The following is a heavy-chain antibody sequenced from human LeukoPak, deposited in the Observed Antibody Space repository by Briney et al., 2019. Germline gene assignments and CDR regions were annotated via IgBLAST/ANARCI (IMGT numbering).Heavy chain of an antibody. V-gene: IGHV4-59*01. CDR1: GGSISDNY. J-gene: IGHJ2*01. CDR2: MYYSGST. CDR3: ARLHDYGGKNFDL. D-gene: IGHD4-23*01. Sequence: SETLSLTCTVSGGSISDNYWTWIRQPPGKGLEWIGYMYYSGSTNYNPSFKSRVIISVDTSKNQFSLKVSSVTAADMAVYYCARLHDYGGKNFDLWGRGTLVTVSS.